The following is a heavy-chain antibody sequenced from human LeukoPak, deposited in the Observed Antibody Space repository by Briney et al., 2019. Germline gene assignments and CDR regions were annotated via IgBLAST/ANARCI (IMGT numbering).Heavy chain of an antibody. Sequence: PGGSLRLSCAASGFTFDDYAMHWVRQAPGKGLEWVSGISWNSGSIGYADSVKGRFTISRDNAKNSLYLQMNSLRAEDMALYYCAKEGAVAGQFDYWGQGTLVTVSS. CDR2: ISWNSGSI. V-gene: IGHV3-9*03. J-gene: IGHJ4*02. CDR1: GFTFDDYA. CDR3: AKEGAVAGQFDY. D-gene: IGHD6-19*01.